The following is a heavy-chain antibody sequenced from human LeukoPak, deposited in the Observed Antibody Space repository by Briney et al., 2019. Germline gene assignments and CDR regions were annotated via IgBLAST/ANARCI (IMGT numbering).Heavy chain of an antibody. CDR1: GGSVSSGDYY. D-gene: IGHD3-22*01. V-gene: IGHV4-61*08. J-gene: IGHJ4*02. Sequence: SETLSLTCTVSGGSVSSGDYYWSWIRQPPGKGLEWIGYIYYSGSTNYNPSLKSRVTISVDTSKNQFSLKLSSVTAADTAVYYCARDYYDSSGYYLAYFGYWGQGTLITVSS. CDR2: IYYSGST. CDR3: ARDYYDSSGYYLAYFGY.